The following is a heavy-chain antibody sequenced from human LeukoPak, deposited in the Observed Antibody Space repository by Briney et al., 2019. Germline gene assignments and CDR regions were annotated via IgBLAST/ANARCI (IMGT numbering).Heavy chain of an antibody. V-gene: IGHV3-23*01. CDR2: ISGSGGST. J-gene: IGHJ4*02. CDR1: GFTFSSYA. D-gene: IGHD2-2*01. Sequence: PGGSLRLSCAASGFTFSSYAMSWVRQAPGKGLEWVSAISGSGGSTYYADSAKGRFTISRDNSKDTLYLQMNSLRAEDTAVYYCAKDEGYCSSTSCLDFDYWGQGTLVTVSS. CDR3: AKDEGYCSSTSCLDFDY.